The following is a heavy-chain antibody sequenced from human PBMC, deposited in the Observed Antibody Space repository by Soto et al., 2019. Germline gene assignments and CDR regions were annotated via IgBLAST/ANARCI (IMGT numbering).Heavy chain of an antibody. D-gene: IGHD6-6*01. Sequence: EVQLAESGGGLAQPGGSLRLSCAASGFTLSGYAMDWVRQAPGKGLEYVSGISSNGVGTYYANSVQGRFTISRDNSRNTVYLQMGSLRPEDMAVYYCARRARPDFYYMDVWGKGTTVTVS. CDR2: ISSNGVGT. CDR3: ARRARPDFYYMDV. V-gene: IGHV3-64*01. CDR1: GFTLSGYA. J-gene: IGHJ6*03.